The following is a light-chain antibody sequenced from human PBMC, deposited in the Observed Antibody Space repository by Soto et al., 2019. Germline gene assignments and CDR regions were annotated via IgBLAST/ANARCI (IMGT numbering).Light chain of an antibody. CDR3: CSYAGSSPLYV. Sequence: QSVLTQPASVSGSPGQSSTISCTASSSHIGSSNLVSWYQHHSGKAPKLIIYEGNKRPSGVSNRFSGSKSGKTASLTISGLQAEDEGTYYCCSYAGSSPLYVFGTGTKVTVL. J-gene: IGLJ1*01. CDR2: EGN. V-gene: IGLV2-23*01. CDR1: SSHIGSSNL.